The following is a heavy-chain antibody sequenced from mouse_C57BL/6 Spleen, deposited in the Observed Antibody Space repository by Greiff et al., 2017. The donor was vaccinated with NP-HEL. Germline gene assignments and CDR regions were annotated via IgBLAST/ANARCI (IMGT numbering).Heavy chain of an antibody. CDR3: ARSNWDVGLFDY. CDR2: IDPSDSYT. D-gene: IGHD4-1*02. CDR1: GYTFTSYW. V-gene: IGHV1-69*01. J-gene: IGHJ2*01. Sequence: QVQLQQSGAELVMPGASVKLSCKASGYTFTSYWMHWVKQRPGQGLEWIGEIDPSDSYTNYNQKFKGKSTLTVDKSSSTAYMQLSSLTSEDSAVYYCARSNWDVGLFDYWGQGTTLTVSS.